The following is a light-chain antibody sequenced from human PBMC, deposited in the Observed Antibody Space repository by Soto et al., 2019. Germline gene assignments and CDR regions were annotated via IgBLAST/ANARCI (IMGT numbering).Light chain of an antibody. V-gene: IGKV3-11*01. CDR3: QQRSNWPRGLT. CDR2: DAS. Sequence: EIVLTQPPATQSLSPGERATLSCRASQSVSSYLAWYQQKPGQAPRLLIYDASNRATGIPARFSGSGSGTDFTLTISSLEPEDFAVYYCQQRSNWPRGLTFGGGTKVEIK. CDR1: QSVSSY. J-gene: IGKJ4*01.